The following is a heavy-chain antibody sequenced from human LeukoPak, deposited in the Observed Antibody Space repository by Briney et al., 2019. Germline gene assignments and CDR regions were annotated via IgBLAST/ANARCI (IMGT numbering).Heavy chain of an antibody. CDR1: GGSISSYY. D-gene: IGHD6-13*01. Sequence: SETLSLTCTVSGGSISSYYWSWIRQPPGKGLEWIGYIYYSGSTNYKPSLKSRVTISVDTSRNQFSLKLRSVNAADTAVYYCARVYYSSSYDYWYFDLWGRGTLVTVSS. CDR2: IYYSGST. J-gene: IGHJ2*01. V-gene: IGHV4-59*01. CDR3: ARVYYSSSYDYWYFDL.